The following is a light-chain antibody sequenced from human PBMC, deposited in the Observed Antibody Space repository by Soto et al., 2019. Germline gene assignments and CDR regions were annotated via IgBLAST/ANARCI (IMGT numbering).Light chain of an antibody. CDR2: EVS. CDR1: SSDVGNYNY. CDR3: SSYAGSNIEVV. Sequence: QSVLTQPPSASGSPGQSVTISCTGNSSDVGNYNYVSWYQQHPGKAPKLMIYEVSKRPSGVPDRFSGSKSGNTASLTVSGLQAENEADYYCSSYAGSNIEVVFGGGTKVTVL. V-gene: IGLV2-8*01. J-gene: IGLJ2*01.